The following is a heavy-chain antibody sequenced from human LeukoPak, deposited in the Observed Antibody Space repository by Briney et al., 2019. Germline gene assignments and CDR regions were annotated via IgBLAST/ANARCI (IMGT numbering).Heavy chain of an antibody. D-gene: IGHD1-1*01. V-gene: IGHV1-46*01. CDR2: INPSGGST. Sequence: ASVKVSCKASGYTFTGYYMHWVRQAPGQGLEWMGIINPSGGSTSYAQKFQGRVTMTRDMSTSTVYMELSSLRSEDTAVYYCARDVQLSYTAFDIWGQGTMVTVSS. J-gene: IGHJ3*02. CDR1: GYTFTGYY. CDR3: ARDVQLSYTAFDI.